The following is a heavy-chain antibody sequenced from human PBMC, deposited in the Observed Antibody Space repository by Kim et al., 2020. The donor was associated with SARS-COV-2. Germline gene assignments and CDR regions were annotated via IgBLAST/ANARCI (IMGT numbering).Heavy chain of an antibody. CDR2: ISGSGGST. Sequence: GGSLRLSCAASGFTFSSYDMSWVRQAPGKGLEWVSAISGSGGSTYYADTVKGRITTPRDNPKNTLYQQMNSLRDEDTAVYYCAKIASAGKRLDYFDYWGQGTLVTVSS. CDR3: AKIASAGKRLDYFDY. J-gene: IGHJ4*02. D-gene: IGHD6-13*01. CDR1: GFTFSSYD. V-gene: IGHV3-23*01.